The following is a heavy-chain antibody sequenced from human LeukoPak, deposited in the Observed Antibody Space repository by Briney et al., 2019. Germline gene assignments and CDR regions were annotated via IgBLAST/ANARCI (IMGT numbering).Heavy chain of an antibody. CDR2: INPNSGGT. Sequence: PEASVKVSCKASGYTXTXYYMXWVXXAPGQXLEWMGXINPNSGGTNSAQKFQGRVTMTRDTSISTAYMELSRLRSDDTAIFYCARGVSWHIDYWGQGTLVTVSS. V-gene: IGHV1-2*02. CDR3: ARGVSWHIDY. CDR1: GYTXTXYY. J-gene: IGHJ4*02. D-gene: IGHD6-6*01.